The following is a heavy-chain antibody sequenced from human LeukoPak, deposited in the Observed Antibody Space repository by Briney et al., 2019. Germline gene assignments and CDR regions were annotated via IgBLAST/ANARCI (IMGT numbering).Heavy chain of an antibody. D-gene: IGHD6-19*01. V-gene: IGHV1-3*01. CDR3: ARDSGYRSGWSLDY. CDR1: GYTFTNYA. Sequence: ASVKVSCKASGYTFTNYAIHWVRQAPGQRLEWMGRINAENGNTKYSQKFQGRVTVTRDTSASTAYMELSSLRSEDTAVYYCARDSGYRSGWSLDYWGQGTLVTVSS. J-gene: IGHJ4*02. CDR2: INAENGNT.